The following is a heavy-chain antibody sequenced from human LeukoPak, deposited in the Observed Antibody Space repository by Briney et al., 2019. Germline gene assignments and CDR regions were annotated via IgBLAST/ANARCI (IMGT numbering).Heavy chain of an antibody. CDR2: ISSSSSAI. CDR1: GFTFNTFS. J-gene: IGHJ4*02. D-gene: IGHD1-26*01. V-gene: IGHV3-48*01. Sequence: GGSLRLSCAASGFTFNTFSMNWVRQAPGKGLEWVSYISSSSSAIYYADSVKGRFTISRDNSKNTLYLQMNSLRTEDTAVYYCARGPSDSGSYHHFDYWGQGTLVTVSS. CDR3: ARGPSDSGSYHHFDY.